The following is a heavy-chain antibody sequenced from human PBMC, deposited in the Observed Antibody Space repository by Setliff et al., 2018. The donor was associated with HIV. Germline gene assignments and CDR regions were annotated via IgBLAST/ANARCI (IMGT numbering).Heavy chain of an antibody. J-gene: IGHJ5*02. CDR1: GYTFTDYF. V-gene: IGHV1-2*02. CDR2: ISPHNGDT. Sequence: ASVKVSCKSSGYTFTDYFIHWVRQAPGQGLEWMGWISPHNGDTTIPQRFQGRVTMTTDTSINTAYMELRGLRSDDTAVYYCARGGSGWWGPWGPGILVTVSS. D-gene: IGHD6-19*01. CDR3: ARGGSGWWGP.